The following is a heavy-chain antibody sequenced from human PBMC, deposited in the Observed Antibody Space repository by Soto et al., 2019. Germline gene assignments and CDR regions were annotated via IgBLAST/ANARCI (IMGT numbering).Heavy chain of an antibody. Sequence: GGSLRLSCAASGVTFSSYAMSWVRQAPGKGLEWVSAISGSGGSTYYADSVKGRFTISRDNSKNTLYLQMNSLRAEDTAVYYCAKDHTMVRGPSTQGLPVWAHGPTVTVS. J-gene: IGHJ6*01. V-gene: IGHV3-23*01. CDR1: GVTFSSYA. CDR2: ISGSGGST. D-gene: IGHD3-10*01. CDR3: AKDHTMVRGPSTQGLPV.